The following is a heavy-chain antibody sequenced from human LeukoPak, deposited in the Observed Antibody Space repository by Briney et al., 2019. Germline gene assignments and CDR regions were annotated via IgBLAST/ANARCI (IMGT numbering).Heavy chain of an antibody. Sequence: SETLSLTCTVSGGSISSSSYYWGWIRQPPGKGLEWIGSIYYSGSTYYNPSLKSRVTISVDTSKNQFSLKLSSVTAADTAVYYCASPAADFWSGYYRGGYFDYWGQGTLVTVSS. CDR1: GGSISSSSYY. CDR2: IYYSGST. J-gene: IGHJ4*02. D-gene: IGHD3-3*01. CDR3: ASPAADFWSGYYRGGYFDY. V-gene: IGHV4-39*01.